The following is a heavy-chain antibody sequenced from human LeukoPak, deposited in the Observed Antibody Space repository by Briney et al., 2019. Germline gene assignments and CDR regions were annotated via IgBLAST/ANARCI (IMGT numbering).Heavy chain of an antibody. CDR2: IIPIFGTA. Sequence: SVKVSCKASGGTFSSYAISWVRQAPGQGLEWMGGIIPIFGTANYAQKFQGRVTITADKSTSTAYMELSSLRSEDTAVYYCARDAEWELLGWFDPWGQGTLVTVSS. J-gene: IGHJ5*02. D-gene: IGHD1-26*01. CDR3: ARDAEWELLGWFDP. CDR1: GGTFSSYA. V-gene: IGHV1-69*06.